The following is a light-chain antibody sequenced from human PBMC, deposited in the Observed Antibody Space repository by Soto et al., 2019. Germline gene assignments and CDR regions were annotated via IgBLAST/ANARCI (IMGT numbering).Light chain of an antibody. J-gene: IGKJ1*01. CDR2: LGS. Sequence: DIVMTQSPLSLPVTPGEPASISCTSSQSLLHSDEYNYLDWYLQKPGQSPQLLIDLGSNRASGVPDRFSGSGSGTDFTLKISRVEAEDVGDYYCMQALQTPPWTFGQGTKVEIK. V-gene: IGKV2-28*01. CDR3: MQALQTPPWT. CDR1: QSLLHSDEYNY.